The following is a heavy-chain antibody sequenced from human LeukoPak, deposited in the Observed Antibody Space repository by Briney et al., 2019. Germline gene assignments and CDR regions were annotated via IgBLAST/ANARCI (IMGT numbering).Heavy chain of an antibody. D-gene: IGHD2-21*01. CDR3: ARNIPVTRWGY. J-gene: IGHJ4*02. V-gene: IGHV3-66*01. CDR1: GFTVSNNY. Sequence: GGSLRLSCAASGFTVSNNYMTWVRQAPGKGLEWVSLKGRFTISRDNSKNTVYLQMNSLRAEDTAVYYCARNIPVTRWGYWGQGTLVTVSS.